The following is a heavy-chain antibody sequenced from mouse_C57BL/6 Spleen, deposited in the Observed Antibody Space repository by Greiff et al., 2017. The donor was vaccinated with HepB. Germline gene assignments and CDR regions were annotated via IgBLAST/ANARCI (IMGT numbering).Heavy chain of an antibody. V-gene: IGHV1-81*01. D-gene: IGHD2-4*01. J-gene: IGHJ4*01. CDR2: IYPRSGNT. Sequence: QVQLKESGAELARPGASVKLSCKASGYTFTSYGISWVKQRTGQGLEWIGEIYPRSGNTYYNEKFKGKATLTADKSSSTAYMELRSLTSEDSAVYFCGYDYDENAMDYWGQGTSVTVSS. CDR1: GYTFTSYG. CDR3: GYDYDENAMDY.